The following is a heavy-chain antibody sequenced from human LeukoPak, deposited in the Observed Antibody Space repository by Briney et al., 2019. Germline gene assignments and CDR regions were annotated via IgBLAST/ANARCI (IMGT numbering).Heavy chain of an antibody. Sequence: ASVKVSCKASGYTFSGYYLHWVRQAPGQGLEWMGWINPNSGGTNYAQEFQGRVTMTRDTSMNTAHMEVSRLRLDDTAVYYCAMVAAGNNWFDPWGQGTLVTVSS. CDR3: AMVAAGNNWFDP. D-gene: IGHD2-15*01. CDR2: INPNSGGT. CDR1: GYTFSGYY. J-gene: IGHJ5*02. V-gene: IGHV1-2*02.